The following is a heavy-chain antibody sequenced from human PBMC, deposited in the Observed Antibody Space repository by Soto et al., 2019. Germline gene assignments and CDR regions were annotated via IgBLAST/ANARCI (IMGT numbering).Heavy chain of an antibody. Sequence: GGSLRLSCAASGFTYSDYYMSWVRQAPGKGLEWVSYIISSGSAMYYADSVRGRFTISRDNAKNSLSLQMNSLRAEDTAVYYCARVVRITIFGVVSRALDIWGQGTMVTVSS. J-gene: IGHJ3*02. CDR1: GFTYSDYY. CDR3: ARVVRITIFGVVSRALDI. V-gene: IGHV3-11*04. D-gene: IGHD3-3*01. CDR2: IISSGSAM.